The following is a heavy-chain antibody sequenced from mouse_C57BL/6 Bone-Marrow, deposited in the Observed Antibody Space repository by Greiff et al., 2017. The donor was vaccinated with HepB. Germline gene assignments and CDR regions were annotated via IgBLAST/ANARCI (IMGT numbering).Heavy chain of an antibody. CDR1: GYAFTNYL. Sequence: VQLQESGAELVRPGTSVKVSCKASGYAFTNYLIEWVKQRPGQGLEWIGVINPGSGGTNYNEKFKGKATLTADKSSSTAYMQRSSLTSEDSAVYFCAREGDGYYVGFDYWGQGTTLTVSS. CDR2: INPGSGGT. J-gene: IGHJ2*01. V-gene: IGHV1-54*01. CDR3: AREGDGYYVGFDY. D-gene: IGHD2-3*01.